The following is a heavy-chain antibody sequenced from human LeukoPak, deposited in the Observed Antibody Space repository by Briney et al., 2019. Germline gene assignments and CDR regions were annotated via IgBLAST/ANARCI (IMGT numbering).Heavy chain of an antibody. D-gene: IGHD6-13*01. CDR1: GFTFSSYW. CDR2: IKQDGSEK. CDR3: ARPYSSSWYNWFDP. Sequence: GGSLRLSCAASGFTFSSYWMSWVRQAPGKGLEWVASIKQDGSEKYYVDSVKGRSTISRDNAQNSLYLQMNSLRADDTAVYYCARPYSSSWYNWFDPWGQGTLVTVSS. J-gene: IGHJ5*02. V-gene: IGHV3-7*04.